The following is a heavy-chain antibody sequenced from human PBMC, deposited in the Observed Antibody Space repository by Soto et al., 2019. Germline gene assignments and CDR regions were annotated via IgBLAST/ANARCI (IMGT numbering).Heavy chain of an antibody. CDR2: ISYDGSNK. D-gene: IGHD3-22*01. J-gene: IGHJ4*02. CDR3: AKRGGYYYGYYFDY. Sequence: QPGGSLRLSCAASGFTFSSYGMHWVRQAPGKGLEWVAVISYDGSNKYYADSVKGRFTISRDNSKNTLYLQMNSLRAEDTAVYYCAKRGGYYYGYYFDYWGQGTLVTVSS. CDR1: GFTFSSYG. V-gene: IGHV3-30*18.